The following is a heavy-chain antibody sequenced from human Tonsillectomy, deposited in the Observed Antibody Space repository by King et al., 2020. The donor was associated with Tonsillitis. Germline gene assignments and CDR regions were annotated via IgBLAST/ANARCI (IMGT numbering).Heavy chain of an antibody. D-gene: IGHD6-13*01. J-gene: IGHJ6*02. CDR3: AKKLRAAAGIYYYYYGMDV. CDR1: GFTFSSYA. CDR2: ISGSGGST. Sequence: VQLVESGGGLVQPGGSLRLSCAASGFTFSSYAMSWVRQAPGKGLEWGSAISGSGGSTYYADSVKGRFTISRDNSKNTLYLQMNSLRAEDTAVYYCAKKLRAAAGIYYYYYGMDVWGQGTTVTVSS. V-gene: IGHV3-23*04.